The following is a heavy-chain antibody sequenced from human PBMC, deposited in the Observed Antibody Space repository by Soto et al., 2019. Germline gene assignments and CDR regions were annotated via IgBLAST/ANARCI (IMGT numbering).Heavy chain of an antibody. CDR2: NNHSGST. J-gene: IGHJ6*02. CDR1: GGSFSGYY. D-gene: IGHD7-27*01. CDR3: ARGWVYGMDV. Sequence: SETLSLTCAVYGGSFSGYYWSWIRQPPGKGLEWIGENNHSGSTNYNPSLKSRVTISVDTSKNQFSLKLSSVTAADTAVYYCARGWVYGMDVWGQGTTVTVSS. V-gene: IGHV4-34*01.